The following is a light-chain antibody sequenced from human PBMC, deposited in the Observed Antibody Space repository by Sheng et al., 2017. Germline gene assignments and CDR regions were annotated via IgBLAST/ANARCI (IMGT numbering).Light chain of an antibody. V-gene: IGKV1-39*01. J-gene: IGKJ5*01. CDR3: QQSYRTPT. CDR1: QDINNY. Sequence: DIQMTQSPSSLSASVGDRVTITCQTSQDINNYLNWYQQKPGKAPKLLIYDASNLETGVPSRFSGSGSGTDFTLTISSLQPEDFATYYCQQSYRTPTFCQGTRLEIK. CDR2: DAS.